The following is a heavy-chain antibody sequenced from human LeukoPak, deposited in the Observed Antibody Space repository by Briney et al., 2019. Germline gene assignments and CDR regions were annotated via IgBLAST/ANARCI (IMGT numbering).Heavy chain of an antibody. D-gene: IGHD3-10*01. V-gene: IGHV3-23*01. CDR1: GFTFSSYG. Sequence: GGTLRLSCAASGFTFSSYGMNWVRQAPGKGLEWVSAISGSGRSTYYADSVKGRFTISRDNSKNTLYLQMNSLRAEDTAVYYCAKVGWFGELSFYYYYMDVWGKGTTVTISS. J-gene: IGHJ6*03. CDR3: AKVGWFGELSFYYYYMDV. CDR2: ISGSGRST.